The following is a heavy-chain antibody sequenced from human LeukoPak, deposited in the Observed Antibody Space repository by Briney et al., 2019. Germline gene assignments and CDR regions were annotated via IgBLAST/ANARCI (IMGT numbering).Heavy chain of an antibody. Sequence: GESLKISCKGSGYSFTSYWIGWVRQMPGKGLEWMGIIYPGDSDTRYSPSFQGQVTISADKSISTAYLQWSGLKASDTAMYYCARVFGGTYYYYGMDVWGQGTTVTVSS. J-gene: IGHJ6*02. V-gene: IGHV5-51*01. CDR3: ARVFGGTYYYYGMDV. D-gene: IGHD1-1*01. CDR1: GYSFTSYW. CDR2: IYPGDSDT.